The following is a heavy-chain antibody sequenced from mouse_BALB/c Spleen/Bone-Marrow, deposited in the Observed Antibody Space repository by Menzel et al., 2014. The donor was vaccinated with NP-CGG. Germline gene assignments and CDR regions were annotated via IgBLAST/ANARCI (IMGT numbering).Heavy chain of an antibody. CDR1: GYTFTDYE. D-gene: IGHD2-14*01. CDR2: IDPETGGT. J-gene: IGHJ4*01. CDR3: RAYYRYAGYAMDY. Sequence: QVHVKQSGAELVRPGASVTLSCKALGYTFTDYEMHWVKQTPVHGLEWIGAIDPETGGTAYNQKFKGKATLTADKSSSTAYMELRSLTSEDSAVYYCRAYYRYAGYAMDYWGQGASVTVSS. V-gene: IGHV1-15*01.